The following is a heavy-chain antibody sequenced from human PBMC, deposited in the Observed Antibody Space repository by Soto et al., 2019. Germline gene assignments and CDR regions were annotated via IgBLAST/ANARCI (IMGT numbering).Heavy chain of an antibody. D-gene: IGHD3-22*01. J-gene: IGHJ6*02. V-gene: IGHV4-39*01. CDR3: ARLKIVVVIGPYYGMDV. Sequence: SETLSLTCTVSGGSVSSYTYYWGWIRQPPGKGLEWIGSMFYDGSAYYNPSLKSRLTVSVDTSKDQFSLKLSSVTAADTAVYYCARLKIVVVIGPYYGMDVWGQGTTVTVSS. CDR1: GGSVSSYTYY. CDR2: MFYDGSA.